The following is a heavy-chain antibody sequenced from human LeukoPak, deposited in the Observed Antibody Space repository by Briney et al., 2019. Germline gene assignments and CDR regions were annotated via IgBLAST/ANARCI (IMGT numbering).Heavy chain of an antibody. V-gene: IGHV4-39*01. Sequence: SETLSLTCTVSGGSISSSSFYWGWIRQSPGTGLEWIGSIYYSGNTYYNPSLKSRVTISVGTSKNQFSLKLSSVTAADTAVYYCASRSGGDYWGQGTLVTVSS. D-gene: IGHD3-10*01. CDR2: IYYSGNT. CDR1: GGSISSSSFY. J-gene: IGHJ4*02. CDR3: ASRSGGDY.